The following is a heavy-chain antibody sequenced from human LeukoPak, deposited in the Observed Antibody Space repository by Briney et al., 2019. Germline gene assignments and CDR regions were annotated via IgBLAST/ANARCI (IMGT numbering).Heavy chain of an antibody. CDR1: GFTFSTYA. Sequence: GGSLRLSCAASGFTFSTYAMTWVRQAPGEGVQWVSGNSGSGASTYYADSVKGRFTISRDNSKNTLYLQINSLRAEDTAVYHCAKGASSGWLLYWFDPWGQGTLVTVSS. D-gene: IGHD6-19*01. CDR2: NSGSGAST. J-gene: IGHJ5*02. V-gene: IGHV3-23*01. CDR3: AKGASSGWLLYWFDP.